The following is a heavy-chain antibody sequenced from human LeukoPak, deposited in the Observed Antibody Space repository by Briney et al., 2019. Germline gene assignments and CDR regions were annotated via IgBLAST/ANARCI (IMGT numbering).Heavy chain of an antibody. J-gene: IGHJ4*02. CDR1: GFTFSDYY. CDR2: ISSSGSTI. D-gene: IGHD3-3*02. Sequence: GGSLRPSCAASGFTFSDYYMSWIRQAPGKGLEWVSYISSSGSTIYYADSVKGRFTISRDNAKNSLYLQMNSLRAEDTAVYYCARDFFSTRGYFDYWGQGTLVTVSS. V-gene: IGHV3-11*01. CDR3: ARDFFSTRGYFDY.